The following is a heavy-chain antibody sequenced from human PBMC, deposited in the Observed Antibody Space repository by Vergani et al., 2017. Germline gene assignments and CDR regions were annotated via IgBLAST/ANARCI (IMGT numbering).Heavy chain of an antibody. D-gene: IGHD2-2*01. CDR1: GFTFSNYG. CDR2: ISHDGSKK. V-gene: IGHV3-30*03. J-gene: IGHJ6*03. CDR3: ARDPRYQLLRPYYKDV. Sequence: QVQLVESGGGVVQPGRSLRFSCAASGFTFSNYGMHWVRQAPGKGLEWVAVISHDGSKKYYADSVKGRFTISRDNSKNTLYLQMNSLRAEDTAVYYCARDPRYQLLRPYYKDVWGKGTTVTVSS.